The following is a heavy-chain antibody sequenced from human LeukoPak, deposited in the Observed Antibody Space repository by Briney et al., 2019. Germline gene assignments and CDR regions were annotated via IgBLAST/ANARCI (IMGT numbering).Heavy chain of an antibody. Sequence: PTETLSLTCTVSGGSISSYHWSWIRQPPGRGLEWIGYIYYSGSTNYNPSLKSRVTMSVDTSKNQFSLKLNSVTAADTAVYYCAREDRLSHHTVFDYWGQGTLVTVSS. CDR2: IYYSGST. J-gene: IGHJ4*02. D-gene: IGHD3-16*02. V-gene: IGHV4-59*01. CDR1: GGSISSYH. CDR3: AREDRLSHHTVFDY.